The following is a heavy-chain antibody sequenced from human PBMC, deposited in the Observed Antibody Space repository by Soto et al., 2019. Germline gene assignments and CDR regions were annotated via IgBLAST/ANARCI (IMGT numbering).Heavy chain of an antibody. D-gene: IGHD1-26*01. Sequence: GSLRLSCAASGFHFSDYAMSWVRQAPGQGLEFVSTIGGSGGSTYYADSVRGRFTISRDNSKNTVYLQMSRLRGEDTALYYCAKLEGASGLPTTYIDYWGQGALVTVSS. CDR3: AKLEGASGLPTTYIDY. CDR1: GFHFSDYA. CDR2: IGGSGGST. V-gene: IGHV3-23*01. J-gene: IGHJ4*02.